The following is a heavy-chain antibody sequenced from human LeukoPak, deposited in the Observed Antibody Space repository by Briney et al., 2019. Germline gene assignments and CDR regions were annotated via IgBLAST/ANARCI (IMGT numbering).Heavy chain of an antibody. V-gene: IGHV4-34*01. CDR1: GGSFSGYY. D-gene: IGHD2-15*01. J-gene: IGHJ4*02. CDR3: ASTWVGCSGGRCYEDY. CDR2: INQSGST. Sequence: SETLSLTCAVYGGSFSGYYWSWIRQPPGKGLEWIGEINQSGSTNYNPSLKSRVTISVDTSKNQFSLKLSSVTAADTAVYYCASTWVGCSGGRCYEDYWGQGTSVSLSS.